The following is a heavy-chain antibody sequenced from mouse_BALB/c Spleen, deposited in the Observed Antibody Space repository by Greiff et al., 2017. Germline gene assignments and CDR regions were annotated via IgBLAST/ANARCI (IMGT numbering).Heavy chain of an antibody. V-gene: IGHV14-3*02. D-gene: IGHD1-1*02. CDR2: IDPANGNT. J-gene: IGHJ2*01. Sequence: VHVKQSGAELVKPGASVKLSCTASGFNIKDTYMHWVKQRPEQGLEWIGRIDPANGNTKYDPKFQGKATITADTSSNTAYLQLSSLTSEDTAVYYCARSWFDIDYFDYWGQGTTLTVSS. CDR1: GFNIKDTY. CDR3: ARSWFDIDYFDY.